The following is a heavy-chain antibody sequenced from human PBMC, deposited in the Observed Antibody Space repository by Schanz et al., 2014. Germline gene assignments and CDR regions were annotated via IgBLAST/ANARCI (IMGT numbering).Heavy chain of an antibody. CDR3: AREVGLYDRGWFDP. CDR2: ISHDGNNK. CDR1: GFTFSSYG. D-gene: IGHD3-22*01. Sequence: QVQLVESGGGVVQPGRSLRLSCAASGFTFSSYGMHWVRQAPGKGLEWAALISHDGNNKHYVDSVKGRFTISRDNSKNTLYLEMNSLRAEDTAVYYCAREVGLYDRGWFDPWGQGTLVTVSS. J-gene: IGHJ5*02. V-gene: IGHV3-30*19.